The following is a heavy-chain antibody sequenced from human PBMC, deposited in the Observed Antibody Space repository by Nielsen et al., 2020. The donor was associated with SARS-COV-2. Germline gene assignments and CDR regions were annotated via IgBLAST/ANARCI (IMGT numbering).Heavy chain of an antibody. CDR2: IIPSDSDT. V-gene: IGHV5-51*01. J-gene: IGHJ6*03. Sequence: KVSCKASGYTFSTSWIGWVRQMPGKGLEWMGIIIPSDSDTTYSPSFQGQVTISADKSISTAYLQWSSLKASDTAMYYCARGARYYYYYMDVWGKGTTVTVSS. CDR3: ARGARYYYYYMDV. CDR1: GYTFSTSW.